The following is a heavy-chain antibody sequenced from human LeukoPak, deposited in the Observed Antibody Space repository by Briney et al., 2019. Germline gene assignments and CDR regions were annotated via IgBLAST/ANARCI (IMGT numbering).Heavy chain of an antibody. J-gene: IGHJ4*02. Sequence: SETLSLICTVSGGSISSYYWSWIRQPPGKGLEWIGYIYYSGSTNYNPSLKSRVTISVDTSKNQFSLKLSSVTAADTAVYYCARGVRDYKYDYWGQGTLVTVSS. CDR2: IYYSGST. V-gene: IGHV4-59*01. CDR1: GGSISSYY. D-gene: IGHD4-11*01. CDR3: ARGVRDYKYDY.